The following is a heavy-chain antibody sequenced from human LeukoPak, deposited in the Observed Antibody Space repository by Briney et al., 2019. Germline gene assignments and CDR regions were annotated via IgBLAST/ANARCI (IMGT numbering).Heavy chain of an antibody. Sequence: PGGSLRLSCAASGFTFSSYGMHWVRQAPGEGLEWVAVISYDGSNKYYADSVKGRFTISRDNSKNTLYLQMNSLRAEDTAVYYCAKGRYSGSYYGIDYWGQGTLVTVSS. CDR2: ISYDGSNK. CDR3: AKGRYSGSYYGIDY. V-gene: IGHV3-30*18. CDR1: GFTFSSYG. D-gene: IGHD1-26*01. J-gene: IGHJ4*02.